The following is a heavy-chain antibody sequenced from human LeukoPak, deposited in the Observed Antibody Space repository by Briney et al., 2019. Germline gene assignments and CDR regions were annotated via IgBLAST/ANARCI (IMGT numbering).Heavy chain of an antibody. CDR2: ISAYNGNT. J-gene: IGHJ5*02. V-gene: IGHV1-18*01. D-gene: IGHD5-12*01. Sequence: ASVKVSCKASGYTFTSYGISWVRQAPGQGLEWMGWISAYNGNTNYAQKLQGRVTMTTDTSTSTAYMELRSLRSDDTAVYYCARDLPIYSGYAGGGWFDPWGQGTLVTVSS. CDR3: ARDLPIYSGYAGGGWFDP. CDR1: GYTFTSYG.